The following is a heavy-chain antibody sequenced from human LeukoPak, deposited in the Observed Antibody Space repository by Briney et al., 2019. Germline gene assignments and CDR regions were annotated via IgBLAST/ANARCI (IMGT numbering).Heavy chain of an antibody. J-gene: IGHJ4*02. CDR2: ISYDGSDK. D-gene: IGHD6-19*01. CDR3: ARDMAGPLDY. Sequence: GGSLRLSCAASGFIFSDYGIQWVRQAPGKGLEWVAVISYDGSDKYYEDSVKSRFTISRDNSKNTLYLQMNSLRAEDTAVYYCARDMAGPLDYWGQGTLVTVSS. V-gene: IGHV3-30*03. CDR1: GFIFSDYG.